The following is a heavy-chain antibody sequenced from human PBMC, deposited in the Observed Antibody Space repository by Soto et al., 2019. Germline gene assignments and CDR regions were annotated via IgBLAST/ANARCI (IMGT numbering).Heavy chain of an antibody. CDR2: IYPGDSDT. CDR1: GYSFTSYW. V-gene: IGHV5-51*01. Sequence: EVQLVQSGAEVKKPGESLKISCKGSGYSFTSYWIGWVRQMPGKGLEWMGIIYPGDSDTRYSPSFQGQVTISADKSISTAYLQWSSLKASDTAMYYCARQLGYGAKPHSFDAFDIWGQGTMVTVSS. CDR3: ARQLGYGAKPHSFDAFDI. J-gene: IGHJ3*02. D-gene: IGHD4-17*01.